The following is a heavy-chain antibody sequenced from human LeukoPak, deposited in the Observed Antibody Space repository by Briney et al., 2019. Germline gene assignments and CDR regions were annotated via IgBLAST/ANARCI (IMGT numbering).Heavy chain of an antibody. D-gene: IGHD6-19*01. J-gene: IGHJ4*02. CDR2: ISGSGAST. V-gene: IGHV3-23*01. CDR3: AKSHSVAVAGTYSTYYFDS. CDR1: GFTLSSFA. Sequence: PGGSLRLSCAASGFTLSSFAMSWVRQAPGRGLEWVSSISGSGASTYYADSVKGRFTISRDNSRNTLYLQMSSLRAEDTAVYYCAKSHSVAVAGTYSTYYFDSWGQGTLVTVSS.